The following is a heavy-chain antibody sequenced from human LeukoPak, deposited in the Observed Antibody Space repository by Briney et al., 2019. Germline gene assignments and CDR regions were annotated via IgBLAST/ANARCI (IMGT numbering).Heavy chain of an antibody. CDR1: GFTFSSYA. CDR3: AKHIVVVTATDAFAI. J-gene: IGHJ3*02. V-gene: IGHV3-23*01. D-gene: IGHD2-21*02. CDR2: ISGSGGST. Sequence: TGGSLRLSCAASGFTFSSYAMSWVRQAPGKGLGWVSAISGSGGSTYYADSVKGRFTISRDNSKNTLYLQMNSLRAEDTAVYYCAKHIVVVTATDAFAIWGQGTMVTVSS.